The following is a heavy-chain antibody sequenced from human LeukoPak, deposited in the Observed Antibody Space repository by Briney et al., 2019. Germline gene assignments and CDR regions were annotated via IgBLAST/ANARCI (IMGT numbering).Heavy chain of an antibody. CDR2: IYHSGST. CDR3: ARDLDSSGYYYVY. CDR1: GYSISSGYY. J-gene: IGHJ4*02. V-gene: IGHV4-38-2*02. Sequence: SETLSLTCTVSGYSISSGYYWGWIRQPPGKGLEWIGSIYHSGSTYYNPSLKSRVSISIDTSKNQFSLKLSSVTAADTAVYYCARDLDSSGYYYVYWGQGTLVTVSS. D-gene: IGHD3-22*01.